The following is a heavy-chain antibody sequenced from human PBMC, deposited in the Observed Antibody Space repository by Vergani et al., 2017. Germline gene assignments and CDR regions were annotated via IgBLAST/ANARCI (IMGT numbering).Heavy chain of an antibody. D-gene: IGHD3-9*01. CDR3: ARGDYGILTGYRY. CDR1: GYTFSNYY. CDR2: INPSGGHT. J-gene: IGHJ4*02. V-gene: IGHV1-46*03. Sequence: QVQVVQSGAEVKKSGASVKVSCKTPGYTFSNYYMHWVRQAPGQGLEWMGIINPSGGHTNYAQKFQGRVTMTRDTSTSTVYMELSSLRSEDTAIYYCARGDYGILTGYRYWGQGTLLTVSA.